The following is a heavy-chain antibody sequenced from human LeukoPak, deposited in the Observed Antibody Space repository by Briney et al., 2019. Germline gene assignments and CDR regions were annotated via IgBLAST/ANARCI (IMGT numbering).Heavy chain of an antibody. Sequence: GGSLRLSCEASGFTFSSYAMSWVRQAPGKGLEWVSAISGSGGSTYYADSVKGRFTISRDNSKNTLYLQMNSLRAEDTAVYYCAKSTGYSYGFYGYWGQGTLVTVSS. V-gene: IGHV3-23*01. D-gene: IGHD5-18*01. J-gene: IGHJ4*02. CDR2: ISGSGGST. CDR3: AKSTGYSYGFYGY. CDR1: GFTFSSYA.